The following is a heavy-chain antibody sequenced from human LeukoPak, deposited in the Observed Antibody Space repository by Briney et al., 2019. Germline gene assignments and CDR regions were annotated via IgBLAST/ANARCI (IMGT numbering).Heavy chain of an antibody. CDR3: ARTIMIRGGNDY. CDR2: IWFDESNK. CDR1: GFTFSSYG. Sequence: GGSLRLSCAASGFTFSSYGMHWVRQAPGRGLEWVAVIWFDESNKYYADFVKGRFTISRDNSKNTLYLQMNSLRAEDTAVYYCARTIMIRGGNDYWGQGTLVTVSS. J-gene: IGHJ4*02. V-gene: IGHV3-33*01. D-gene: IGHD3-10*01.